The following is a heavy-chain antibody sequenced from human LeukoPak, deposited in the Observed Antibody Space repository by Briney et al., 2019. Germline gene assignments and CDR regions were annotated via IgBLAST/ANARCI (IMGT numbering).Heavy chain of an antibody. V-gene: IGHV4-39*01. CDR2: IYYRGST. Sequence: PSEPLSLTCTVSGGSLSSSRYYWGWIRQPPGKGLEWIGTIYYRGSTYYHPSLKSRVTISVDTSKHQFSLTLTSVTAADTAAYFCARQMYYYGSGSYHWYFDLWGRGTLVTVSS. J-gene: IGHJ2*01. D-gene: IGHD3-10*01. CDR1: GGSLSSSRYY. CDR3: ARQMYYYGSGSYHWYFDL.